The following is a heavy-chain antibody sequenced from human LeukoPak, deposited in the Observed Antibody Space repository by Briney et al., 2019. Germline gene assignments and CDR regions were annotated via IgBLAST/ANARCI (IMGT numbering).Heavy chain of an antibody. CDR1: GFTVSSNY. V-gene: IGHV3-53*01. J-gene: IGHJ2*01. D-gene: IGHD3-3*01. CDR3: ARGERFLEWLSYWYFDL. Sequence: GGSLRLSCAASGFTVSSNYMSWVRQAPGKGLEWVSVIYSGGSTYYADSVKGRFTISRDNSKNTLYLQMNSLRAEDTAVYYCARGERFLEWLSYWYFDLWGRGTLVTVSS. CDR2: IYSGGST.